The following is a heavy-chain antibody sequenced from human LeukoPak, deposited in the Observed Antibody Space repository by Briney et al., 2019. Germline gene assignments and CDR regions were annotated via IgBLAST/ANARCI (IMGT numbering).Heavy chain of an antibody. D-gene: IGHD1-26*01. V-gene: IGHV3-53*01. CDR1: GFTVSNNR. J-gene: IGHJ1*01. Sequence: PGGSLRLSCAASGFTVSNNRLSWVRQAPGMGLEWVSTIYSDGNTYYSDSVKGRFTISRDGSKNTLYLQLNSLRTEDTAIYYCVREREGSNSEHWGQGTLVTVSS. CDR2: IYSDGNT. CDR3: VREREGSNSEH.